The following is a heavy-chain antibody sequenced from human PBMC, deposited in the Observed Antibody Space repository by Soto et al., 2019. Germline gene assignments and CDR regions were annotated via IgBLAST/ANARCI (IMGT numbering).Heavy chain of an antibody. CDR1: GFTFNSYS. Sequence: EVQLVESGGGLVKPGESLRLSCAASGFTFNSYSMNWVRQAPGKGLEWVSSISTSGTSIVYADSVRGRCSISRDNTNNSLYLQMNSLRAEDTAVYYCARHHFGSSSDYWGHGTLVTVSS. V-gene: IGHV3-21*01. CDR2: ISTSGTSI. D-gene: IGHD3-10*01. J-gene: IGHJ4*01. CDR3: ARHHFGSSSDY.